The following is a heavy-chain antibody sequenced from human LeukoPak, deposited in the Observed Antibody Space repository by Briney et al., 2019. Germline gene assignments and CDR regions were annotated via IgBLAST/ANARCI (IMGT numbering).Heavy chain of an antibody. J-gene: IGHJ3*02. D-gene: IGHD2-2*01. CDR1: GFTISCNY. V-gene: IGHV3-66*02. Sequence: GGSLRLSCAAAGFTISCNYMSWLRQAPGEGLEWVSVITSGGNTYYADSVKGRFTISRDNSKNTLYLQMNSLRAEDTALYYCAREEGYCSSTSCSYAFDIWGQGTMVTVAS. CDR2: ITSGGNT. CDR3: AREEGYCSSTSCSYAFDI.